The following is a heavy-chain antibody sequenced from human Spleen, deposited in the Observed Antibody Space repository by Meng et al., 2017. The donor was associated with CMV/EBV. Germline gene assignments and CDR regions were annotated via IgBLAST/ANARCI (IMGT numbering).Heavy chain of an antibody. CDR2: MYYSANT. CDR3: AFSSGADYGSGSRDY. V-gene: IGHV4-39*01. CDR1: GDSITSSSYY. D-gene: IGHD3-10*01. Sequence: SETLSLTCTVSGDSITSSSYYWGWIRQPPGKGLEWIGSMYYSANTYYNPSLKCRVAISVDTSQNQFSLTLTSVTAADTAVYYCAFSSGADYGSGSRDYWGQGTLVTVSS. J-gene: IGHJ4*02.